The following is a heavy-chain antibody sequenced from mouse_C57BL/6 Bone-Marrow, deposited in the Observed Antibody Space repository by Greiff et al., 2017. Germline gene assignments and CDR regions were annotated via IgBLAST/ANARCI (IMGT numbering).Heavy chain of an antibody. J-gene: IGHJ1*03. D-gene: IGHD2-1*01. CDR1: GYTFTDYY. Sequence: VQLQQSGPVLVKPGASVKMSCKASGYTFTDYYMNWVKPSHGKSLEWIGVINPYNGGTSYNQKFKGKATLTVDKSSSTAYMELNSLTSEDSAVYYCARGYLLWYVWGTGTTVTVSS. V-gene: IGHV1-19*01. CDR2: INPYNGGT. CDR3: ARGYLLWYV.